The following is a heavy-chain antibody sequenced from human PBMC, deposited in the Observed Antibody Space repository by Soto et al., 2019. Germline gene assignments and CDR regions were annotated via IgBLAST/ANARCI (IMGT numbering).Heavy chain of an antibody. V-gene: IGHV3-15*07. CDR2: IKSKTDGGTT. J-gene: IGHJ3*02. CDR1: GFTFSNAW. Sequence: GGSLRLSCAASGFTFSNAWMNWVRQAPGKGLEWVGRIKSKTDGGTTDYAAPVKGRFTISRDDSKNTLYLQMNSLKTEDTAVYYCTTVRRFLDRGAFDIWGQGTMVTVSS. CDR3: TTVRRFLDRGAFDI. D-gene: IGHD3-3*01.